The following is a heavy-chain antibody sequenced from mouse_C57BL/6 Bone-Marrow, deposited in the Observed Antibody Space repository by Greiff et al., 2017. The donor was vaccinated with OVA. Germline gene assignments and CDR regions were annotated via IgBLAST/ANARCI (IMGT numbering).Heavy chain of an antibody. Sequence: VQGVESGGGLVKPGGSLKLSCAASGFTFSSYAMSWVRQTPEKRLEWVATISDGGSYTYYPDNVKGRFTISRDNAKNNLYLQMSHLKSEDTAMYYCARGYGSSYGYFDVWGTGTTVTVSS. V-gene: IGHV5-4*01. CDR3: ARGYGSSYGYFDV. CDR1: GFTFSSYA. D-gene: IGHD1-1*01. CDR2: ISDGGSYT. J-gene: IGHJ1*03.